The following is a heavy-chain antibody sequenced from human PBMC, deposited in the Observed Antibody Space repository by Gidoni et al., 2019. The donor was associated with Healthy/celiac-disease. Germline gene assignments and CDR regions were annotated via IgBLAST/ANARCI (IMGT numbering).Heavy chain of an antibody. Sequence: EVQLVESGGGLVKPGGSLRLSCAASGFTFSSYSMNWVRQAPGKGLEWVSSSSSSSSYIYYADSVKGRFTISRDNAKNSLYLQMNSLRAEDTAVYYCAREGLTSYWYFDLWGRGTLVTVSS. V-gene: IGHV3-21*01. CDR1: GFTFSSYS. J-gene: IGHJ2*01. CDR2: SSSSSSYI. D-gene: IGHD2-2*01. CDR3: AREGLTSYWYFDL.